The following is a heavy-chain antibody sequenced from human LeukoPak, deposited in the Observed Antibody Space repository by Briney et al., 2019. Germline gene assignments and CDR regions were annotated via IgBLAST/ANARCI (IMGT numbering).Heavy chain of an antibody. J-gene: IGHJ4*02. CDR2: ISAYNGNT. V-gene: IGHV1-18*01. CDR1: GYTVTSYG. Sequence: GASVNVSCKASGYTVTSYGISWVRQAPGQGLEWMGWISAYNGNTNYAQKLQGRVTMTTDASTSIANMELRSLKSDDTAVYYCAGAPPHCYDSDVPFDYWGQGTLVTVSS. D-gene: IGHD3-22*01. CDR3: AGAPPHCYDSDVPFDY.